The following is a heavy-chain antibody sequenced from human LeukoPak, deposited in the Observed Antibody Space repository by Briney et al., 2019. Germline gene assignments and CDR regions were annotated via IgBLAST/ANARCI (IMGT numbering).Heavy chain of an antibody. D-gene: IGHD2-15*01. CDR2: VFYNGAT. CDR3: ARDGGGSDC. CDR1: GGSISSSIYY. Sequence: SETLSLTCIVSGGSISSSIYYWAWVRQPPGKGLEWIGTVFYNGATQYNPSLKSRVTISVDKSNNQFSLKLRSVTAADTAVYYCARDGGGSDCWGQGTLVTVSS. J-gene: IGHJ4*02. V-gene: IGHV4-39*07.